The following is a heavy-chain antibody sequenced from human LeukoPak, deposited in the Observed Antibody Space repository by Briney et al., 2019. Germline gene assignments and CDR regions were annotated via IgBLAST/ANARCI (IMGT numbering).Heavy chain of an antibody. CDR3: ARSRNRGEFDY. CDR2: ISSSASII. J-gene: IGHJ4*02. CDR1: GFTFSSYE. D-gene: IGHD1-14*01. V-gene: IGHV3-48*03. Sequence: QPGGSLRLSCAASGFTFSSYEMNWVRQAPGKGLEWVSYISSSASIIYYADSVKGRFTISRDNAKNSLYLQMNSLRAEDTAVYYCARSRNRGEFDYWGQGTLVTVSS.